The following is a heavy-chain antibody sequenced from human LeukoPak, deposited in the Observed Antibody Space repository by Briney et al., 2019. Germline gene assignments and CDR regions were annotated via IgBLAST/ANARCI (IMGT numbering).Heavy chain of an antibody. J-gene: IGHJ4*02. Sequence: PSETLSLTCIVSGGSMSSYYWSWIRQRRWKGVEWIGYMSYSGNSNYKSSINSSLESRVTISVDSTKKELFHKMDSMTAADTAVYYCVAGAPKFLHLVYWGQGTLVTVAS. CDR2: MSYSGNS. V-gene: IGHV4-59*03. CDR1: GGSMSSYY. D-gene: IGHD2-21*01. CDR3: VAGAPKFLHLVY.